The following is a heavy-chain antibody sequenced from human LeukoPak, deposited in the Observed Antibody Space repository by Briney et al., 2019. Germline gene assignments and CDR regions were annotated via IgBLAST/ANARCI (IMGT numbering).Heavy chain of an antibody. Sequence: PSETLSLTCTVSGASIRSGDYYWSWIRQPPGKGLEWIGYIYDSGSTYYNPSLKSRIAISVDTSENRFSLKLSSVTATDTAVYYCARDCSGGSCYGAFDIWGQGTMVTVSS. D-gene: IGHD2-15*01. V-gene: IGHV4-30-4*01. CDR1: GASIRSGDYY. CDR2: IYDSGST. J-gene: IGHJ3*02. CDR3: ARDCSGGSCYGAFDI.